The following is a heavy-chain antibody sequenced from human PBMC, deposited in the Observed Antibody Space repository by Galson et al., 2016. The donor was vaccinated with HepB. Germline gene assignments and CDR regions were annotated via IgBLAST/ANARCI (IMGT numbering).Heavy chain of an antibody. CDR3: ARGEGLSYNYGTGFRYNWFDP. CDR2: IISSSSDI. Sequence: SLRLSCAASGFTFSSSSMNWVRQAPGKGLEWVSSIISSSSDIYYADSVKGRFTISRDNAKNSLYLQMNRLRAEDTAVYYCARGEGLSYNYGTGFRYNWFDPWGPGTLVTVSS. J-gene: IGHJ5*02. V-gene: IGHV3-21*01. CDR1: GFTFSSSS. D-gene: IGHD5-24*01.